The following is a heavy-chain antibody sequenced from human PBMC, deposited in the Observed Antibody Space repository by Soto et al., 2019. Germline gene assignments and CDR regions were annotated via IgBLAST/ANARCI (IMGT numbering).Heavy chain of an antibody. D-gene: IGHD5-12*01. CDR3: ARSQSGYDHTVDY. CDR2: ISSNGGST. CDR1: GFTFSSYA. V-gene: IGHV3-64*01. J-gene: IGHJ4*02. Sequence: PGGSLRLSCAASGFTFSSYAMSWVRQAPGKGLECVSAISSNGGSTYYANSVKGRFTISRDNSKNTLYLQMGSLRAEDMAVYYCARSQSGYDHTVDYWGQGTLVTVSS.